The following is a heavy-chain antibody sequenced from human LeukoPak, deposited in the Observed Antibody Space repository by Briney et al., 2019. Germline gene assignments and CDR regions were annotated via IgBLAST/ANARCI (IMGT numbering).Heavy chain of an antibody. J-gene: IGHJ4*02. CDR2: INPNSGGT. CDR3: ARGEYYYDSSGYYDY. Sequence: ASVKVSCKASGYTFTGYYMHWVRQAPGQGPEWMGWINPNSGGTNYAQKFQGRVTMTRDTSISTAYMELSRLRSDDTAVYYCARGEYYYDSSGYYDYWGQGTLVTVSS. V-gene: IGHV1-2*02. D-gene: IGHD3-22*01. CDR1: GYTFTGYY.